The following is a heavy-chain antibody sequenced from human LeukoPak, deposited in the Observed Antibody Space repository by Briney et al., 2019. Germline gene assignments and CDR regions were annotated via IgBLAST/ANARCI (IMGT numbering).Heavy chain of an antibody. CDR3: ARGIYSSGYYYYFDY. V-gene: IGHV4-31*03. CDR1: GGSISSANYY. CDR2: MSNSGTT. J-gene: IGHJ4*02. Sequence: PSQTLSLTCTVSGGSISSANYYWSWIRQHPGTGLEWIGYMSNSGTTSNNPSLKSRVIISVDTSKNQFSLKLYSVTAADTAVYYCARGIYSSGYYYYFDYWGQGALVTVSS. D-gene: IGHD3-22*01.